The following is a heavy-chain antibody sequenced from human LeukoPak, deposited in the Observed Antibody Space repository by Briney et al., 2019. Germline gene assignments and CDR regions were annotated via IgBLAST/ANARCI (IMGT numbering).Heavy chain of an antibody. Sequence: GGTLRLSCAASGFTFSSSAMSWVRQAPGKGLEWVSYISSSSSTIYYADSVKGRFTISRDNAKNSLYLQMNSLRAEDTAVYYCARVLWFGEKNSFDYWGQGTLVTVSS. D-gene: IGHD3-10*01. V-gene: IGHV3-48*01. CDR3: ARVLWFGEKNSFDY. CDR1: GFTFSSSA. CDR2: ISSSSSTI. J-gene: IGHJ4*02.